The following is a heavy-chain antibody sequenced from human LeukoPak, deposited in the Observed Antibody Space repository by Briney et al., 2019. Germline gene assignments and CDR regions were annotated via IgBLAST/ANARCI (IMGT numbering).Heavy chain of an antibody. J-gene: IGHJ4*02. V-gene: IGHV1-46*01. CDR3: ARDSSGYYRTLDY. CDR2: INPSGGST. D-gene: IGHD3-22*01. CDR1: GYTFSSYY. Sequence: ASVKVSCKASGYTFSSYYMHWVRQAPGQGLEWMGIINPSGGSTSYAQKFQGRVTMTRDTSTSTVYMELSSLRSEDTAVYHCARDSSGYYRTLDYWGQGTLVTVSS.